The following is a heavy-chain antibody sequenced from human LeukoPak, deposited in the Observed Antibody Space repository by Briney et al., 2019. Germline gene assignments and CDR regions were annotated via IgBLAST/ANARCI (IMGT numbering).Heavy chain of an antibody. J-gene: IGHJ4*02. CDR2: ISGSGGST. D-gene: IGHD3-22*01. V-gene: IGHV3-23*01. CDR1: GFTFSSYA. CDR3: ARGGTDSSGYHGYFDY. Sequence: GGSLRLSCAASGFTFSSYAMSWVRQAPGKGLEWVSTISGSGGSTYYADSVKGRCTISRDNSKNTLYLQMNSLRAEDTAVYYCARGGTDSSGYHGYFDYWGQGTLVTVSS.